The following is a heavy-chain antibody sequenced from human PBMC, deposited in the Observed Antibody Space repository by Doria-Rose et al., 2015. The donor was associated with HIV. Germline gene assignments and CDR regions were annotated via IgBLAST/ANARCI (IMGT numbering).Heavy chain of an antibody. CDR1: GFTFSSYA. CDR2: ISYDGGYE. Sequence: QVQLQESGGGVVQPGRSLRLSCATSGFTFSSYAMHWVRQAPGKGLEWVTVISYDGGYEYYADSVKGRFAISRDNSKNTLYLQMNSLRAEDTAVYYCARDRYSSGVNDAFDIWGQGTMVTVSS. J-gene: IGHJ3*02. D-gene: IGHD6-19*01. CDR3: ARDRYSSGVNDAFDI. V-gene: IGHV3-30*09.